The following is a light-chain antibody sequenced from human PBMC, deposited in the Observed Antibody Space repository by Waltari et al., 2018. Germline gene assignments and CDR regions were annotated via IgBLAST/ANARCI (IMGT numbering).Light chain of an antibody. Sequence: QSALTQPRSVSGSPGQPVTISCTGTSSAVGGYNYVSWYQQHPGKAPKLMIYDVSKRPSGVPDRFSGSKSGNTASLTISGLQTEDEADYFCCSFAGSVYIWVFGGGTKLTVL. CDR3: CSFAGSVYIWV. CDR2: DVS. CDR1: SSAVGGYNY. J-gene: IGLJ3*02. V-gene: IGLV2-11*01.